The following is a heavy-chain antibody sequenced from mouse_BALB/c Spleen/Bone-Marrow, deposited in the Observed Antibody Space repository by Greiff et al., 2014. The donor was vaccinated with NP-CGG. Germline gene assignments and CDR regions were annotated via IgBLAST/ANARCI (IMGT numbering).Heavy chain of an antibody. CDR2: ISDGGSYI. CDR1: GFTFSDFY. D-gene: IGHD2-14*01. V-gene: IGHV5-4*02. CDR3: TRDRGVQGYAMDY. J-gene: IGHJ4*01. Sequence: EVKVVESGGGLVKPGGSLKLSCAASGFTFSDFYMYWVRQTPEKRLEWVATISDGGSYIYYPDSVKGRFTISRDDAKNNLYLQMSSPKSEDTAMYYCTRDRGVQGYAMDYWGQGTSVTVSS.